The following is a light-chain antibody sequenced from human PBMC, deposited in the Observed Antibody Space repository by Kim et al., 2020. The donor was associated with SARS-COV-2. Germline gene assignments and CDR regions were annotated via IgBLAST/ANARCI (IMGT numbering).Light chain of an antibody. CDR2: KIS. CDR3: MQGTPSPYT. J-gene: IGKJ2*01. CDR1: QSLVHGDGNTY. Sequence: EAVMTQSPLSLPVTXGQSASISCRSSQSLVHGDGNTYLNWFHQRPGQSPRRLVYKISTRDSGVPDTFSGSGSGTDFTLSISWVVAGDVGIYSVMQGTPSPYTLGQGTRLAI. V-gene: IGKV2-30*02.